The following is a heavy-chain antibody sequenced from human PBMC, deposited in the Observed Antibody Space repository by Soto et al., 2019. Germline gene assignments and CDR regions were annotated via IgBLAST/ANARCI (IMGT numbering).Heavy chain of an antibody. CDR2: VRKNANSYTTTYTT. V-gene: IGHV3-72*01. D-gene: IGHD7-27*01. Sequence: GGSLRLSCAASGFTFSDFYMDWIRQAPGKGLEWIGRVRKNANSYTTTYTTEYAASVKGRFTISRDDSENSLYLQMNSLKTEDTAIYYCSRYILTARVRYSDPWDQGTLVTVSS. CDR3: SRYILTARVRYSDP. CDR1: GFTFSDFY. J-gene: IGHJ5*02.